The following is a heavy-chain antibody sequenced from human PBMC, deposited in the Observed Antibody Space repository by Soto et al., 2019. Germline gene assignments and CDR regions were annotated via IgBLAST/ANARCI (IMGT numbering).Heavy chain of an antibody. D-gene: IGHD2-21*02. Sequence: GGSLRLSCAASGFSFTNFAMSWVRQAPGKGLEWVTGIGASGDITWYADSVKGRLSISRDNSKNTLYLQLNSLRFEDTAVYYCAKDDFTDRGDDYFDYWGPGTLVTVSS. CDR1: GFSFTNFA. J-gene: IGHJ4*02. V-gene: IGHV3-23*01. CDR2: IGASGDIT. CDR3: AKDDFTDRGDDYFDY.